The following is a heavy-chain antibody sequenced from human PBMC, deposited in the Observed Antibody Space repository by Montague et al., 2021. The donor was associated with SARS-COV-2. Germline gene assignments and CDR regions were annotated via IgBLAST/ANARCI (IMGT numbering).Heavy chain of an antibody. V-gene: IGHV4-39*01. Sequence: SETRSLTCTVSGGSISSSSYYWGWIRQPPGKGLEWIGSIYYSGSTYYXPSLKSRVTISVDTSKNQFSLKLSSVTAADTAVYYCARQGSGSYYNWFDPWGQGTLVTVSS. CDR1: GGSISSSSYY. CDR2: IYYSGST. D-gene: IGHD1-26*01. CDR3: ARQGSGSYYNWFDP. J-gene: IGHJ5*02.